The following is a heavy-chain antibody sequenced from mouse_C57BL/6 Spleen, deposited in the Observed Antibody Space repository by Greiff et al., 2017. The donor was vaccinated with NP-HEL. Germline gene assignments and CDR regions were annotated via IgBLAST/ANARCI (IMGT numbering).Heavy chain of an antibody. CDR3: AREGTYY. CDR2: ISSGSSPI. J-gene: IGHJ2*01. Sequence: EVKLMESGGGLVKPGGSLKLSCAASGFTFSDYGMHWVRQAPEKGLGWVAYISSGSSPIYYADTVKGRFTISRDNAKNTLFLQMTSLRSEDTAMYYCAREGTYYWGQGTTLTVSS. D-gene: IGHD3-3*01. V-gene: IGHV5-17*01. CDR1: GFTFSDYG.